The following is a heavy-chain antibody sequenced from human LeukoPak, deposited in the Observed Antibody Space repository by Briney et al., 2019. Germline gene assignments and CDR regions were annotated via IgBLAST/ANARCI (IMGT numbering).Heavy chain of an antibody. CDR3: ARAGANFKTSPFDY. CDR1: GFTFSSYS. J-gene: IGHJ4*02. D-gene: IGHD4/OR15-4a*01. V-gene: IGHV3-21*01. Sequence: GGSLRLSCAASGFTFSSYSMNWVRQAPGKGLEWVSSISSSSSYIYYADSVKGRFTISGDNAKNSLYLQMNSLRAEDTAVYYCARAGANFKTSPFDYWGQGTLVTVSS. CDR2: ISSSSSYI.